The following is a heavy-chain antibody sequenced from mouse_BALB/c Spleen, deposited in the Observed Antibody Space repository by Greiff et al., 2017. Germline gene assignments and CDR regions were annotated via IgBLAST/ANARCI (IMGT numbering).Heavy chain of an antibody. D-gene: IGHD4-1*01. CDR2: INPSNGRT. V-gene: IGHV1S81*02. Sequence: VQLQQPGAELVKPGASVKLSCKASGYTFTSYWMHWVKQRPGQGLEWIGEINPSNGRTNYNEKFKSKATLTVDKSSSTAYMQLSSLTSEDSAVYYCTGTGFDYWGQGTTLTVSS. CDR1: GYTFTSYW. CDR3: TGTGFDY. J-gene: IGHJ2*01.